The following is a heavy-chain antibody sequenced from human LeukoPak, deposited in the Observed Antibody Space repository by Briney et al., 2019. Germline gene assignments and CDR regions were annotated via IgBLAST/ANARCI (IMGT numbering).Heavy chain of an antibody. D-gene: IGHD3-10*01. V-gene: IGHV1-8*01. J-gene: IGHJ6*02. Sequence: ASVKVSCRASGYIFTSYDINWVRQATGQGPEWMAWMNPNSDNTGYAQKFQGRITMTRDTSISTAYMELSSLSSEDTAVYYCARGPILVRGVIMADSVGGMDVWGQGTTVTVSS. CDR3: ARGPILVRGVIMADSVGGMDV. CDR1: GYIFTSYD. CDR2: MNPNSDNT.